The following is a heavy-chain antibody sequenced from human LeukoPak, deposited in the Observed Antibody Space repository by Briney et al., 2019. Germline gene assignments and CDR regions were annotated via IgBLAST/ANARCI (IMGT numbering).Heavy chain of an antibody. V-gene: IGHV3-23*01. CDR3: AKGSSSNIAARLNY. Sequence: GGSLRLSCAASGFTFSSYAMSWVRQALGKGLEWVSAISGSDGSTYYADSVKGRFTISRDNSKNTLYLQMNSLRAEDTAIYSCAKGSSSNIAARLNYWGQGTLVTVSS. CDR1: GFTFSSYA. J-gene: IGHJ4*02. CDR2: ISGSDGST. D-gene: IGHD6-6*01.